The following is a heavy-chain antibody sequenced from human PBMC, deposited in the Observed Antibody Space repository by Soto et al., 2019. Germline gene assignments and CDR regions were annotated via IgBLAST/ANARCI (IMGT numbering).Heavy chain of an antibody. CDR1: GFSLRASGFG. CDR2: IYWDDQK. CDR3: AHTTRLQLRADGDRRDAFDI. J-gene: IGHJ3*02. D-gene: IGHD2-21*01. V-gene: IGHV2-5*02. Sequence: QITLKASGPTLVKPTQTLTLACTFSGFSLRASGFGVGWIRQPPGKAPEGLAVIYWDDQKRYSPSLESRLTVTKDTSGNQVVLTMTNWDHLDTGTYFCAHTTRLQLRADGDRRDAFDIWGQGTTVTVSS.